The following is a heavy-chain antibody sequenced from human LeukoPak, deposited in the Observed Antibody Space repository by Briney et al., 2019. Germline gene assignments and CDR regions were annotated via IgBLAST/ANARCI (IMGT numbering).Heavy chain of an antibody. J-gene: IGHJ6*03. CDR2: FDPEDGET. D-gene: IGHD2-2*01. Sequence: ASVKVSCKVSGYTLTELSMHWLRQAPGKGLEWMGGFDPEDGETIYAQKFQGRVTMTEDTSTDTAYMELSSLRSEDTAVYYCATKACSSTSCYHYYYYMDVWGKGTTVTVSS. CDR3: ATKACSSTSCYHYYYYMDV. V-gene: IGHV1-24*01. CDR1: GYTLTELS.